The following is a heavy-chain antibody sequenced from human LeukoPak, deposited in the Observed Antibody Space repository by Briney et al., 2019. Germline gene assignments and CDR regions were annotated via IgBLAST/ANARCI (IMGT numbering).Heavy chain of an antibody. D-gene: IGHD1-26*01. CDR1: GGSISSYY. J-gene: IGHJ4*02. CDR2: IHYSGST. Sequence: SETLSLTCTVSGGSISSYYWSWIRQPPGKGLEWIGYIHYSGSTHYNPSLKSRVTISVDTSKNQFSLKLSSVTAADTAVYYCARHPSGSQFDYWGQGTLVTVSS. CDR3: ARHPSGSQFDY. V-gene: IGHV4-59*01.